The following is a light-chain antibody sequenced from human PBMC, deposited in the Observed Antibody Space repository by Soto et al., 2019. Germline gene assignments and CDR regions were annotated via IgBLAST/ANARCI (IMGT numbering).Light chain of an antibody. Sequence: EIVLTQSPGTLSLSPGERATLSCRASQSVSSSYLAWYQQKPGQAPRLLIYGASSRATGVPVRFSGSGSETDFTLTISRLEPEDFAVYYCYQYCSSPWTFGHGTKVEIK. CDR2: GAS. J-gene: IGKJ1*01. V-gene: IGKV3-20*01. CDR1: QSVSSSY. CDR3: YQYCSSPWT.